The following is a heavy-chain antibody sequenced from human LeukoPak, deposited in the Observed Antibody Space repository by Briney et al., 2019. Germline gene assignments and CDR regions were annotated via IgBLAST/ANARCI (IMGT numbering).Heavy chain of an antibody. V-gene: IGHV1-18*01. CDR1: GYTFTSYG. D-gene: IGHD2-2*02. CDR3: ARAGGYCSSTSCYTFDC. J-gene: IGHJ4*02. Sequence: ASVKVSCKASGYTFTSYGISWVRQAPGQGLEWMGWISAYNGNTNYAQKLQGRVTMTTDTSTSTAYMELRSLRSDDTAVYYCARAGGYCSSTSCYTFDCWGQGTLVTVSS. CDR2: ISAYNGNT.